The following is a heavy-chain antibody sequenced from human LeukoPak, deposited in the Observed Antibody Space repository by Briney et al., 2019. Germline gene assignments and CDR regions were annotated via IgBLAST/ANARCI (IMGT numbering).Heavy chain of an antibody. CDR1: GFTLKNYA. J-gene: IGHJ4*02. V-gene: IGHV3-23*01. Sequence: GLSLRLFCGASGFTLKNYAMRWVPHAPGKGLLGVSVISTSVDTTDYAEAVKGRFTISRDNSKNTLYLQMNSLRVEDTAVYYCAKDVIQYGDYGYDYWGQGTLVTVSS. CDR3: AKDVIQYGDYGYDY. CDR2: ISTSVDTT. D-gene: IGHD4-17*01.